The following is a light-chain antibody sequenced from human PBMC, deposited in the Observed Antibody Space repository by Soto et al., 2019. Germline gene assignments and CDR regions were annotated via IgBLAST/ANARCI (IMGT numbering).Light chain of an antibody. V-gene: IGLV2-14*01. Sequence: QSVLAQPASVSGSPGQSITISCTGTSSDIGGSNYVSWYQQHPGRAPRLLIYEASYRPSGVSHRFSGSKFGNTASLTISGLQAEDEADYHCSSYSSGSTLYVFGTGTKVTVL. CDR3: SSYSSGSTLYV. CDR1: SSDIGGSNY. CDR2: EAS. J-gene: IGLJ1*01.